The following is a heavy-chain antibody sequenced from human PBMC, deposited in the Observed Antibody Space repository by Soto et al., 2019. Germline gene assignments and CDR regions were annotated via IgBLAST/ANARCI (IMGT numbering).Heavy chain of an antibody. D-gene: IGHD6-19*01. V-gene: IGHV4-59*01. CDR3: ARDEPYSGGWYEY. J-gene: IGHJ4*02. CDR2: NYNSAST. Sequence: QVQLQETDSGLVKPSETLSLTCTVSGGSINSYYWTWIRQPPGKGLEWIGYNYNSASTNYNPSLKNRVTISLDTSKIQFSLKLTSVTAADTAVYYCARDEPYSGGWYEYWGQGILVTVSS. CDR1: GGSINSYY.